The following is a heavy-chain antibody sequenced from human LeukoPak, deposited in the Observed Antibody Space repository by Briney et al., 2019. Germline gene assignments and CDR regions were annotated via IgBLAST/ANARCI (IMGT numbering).Heavy chain of an antibody. V-gene: IGHV3-48*04. Sequence: GGFLRLSCAASGFTFITYSMNWVRQAPGKGLEWVSYISSGSTTIYNADSVKGRFTISRDNAKNSLYLQMNSLRAEDTAVYYCARDGAYSGSYRAAFDIWGQGTMVTVSS. CDR1: GFTFITYS. D-gene: IGHD1-26*01. CDR3: ARDGAYSGSYRAAFDI. J-gene: IGHJ3*02. CDR2: ISSGSTTI.